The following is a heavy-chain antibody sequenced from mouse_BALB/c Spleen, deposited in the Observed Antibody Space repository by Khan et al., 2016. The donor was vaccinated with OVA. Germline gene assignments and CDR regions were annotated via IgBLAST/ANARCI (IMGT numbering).Heavy chain of an antibody. CDR2: IDPANGKT. D-gene: IGHD1-2*01. J-gene: IGHJ4*01. V-gene: IGHV14-3*02. CDR1: GFNIKDTY. Sequence: VQLKQSGAELVKPGASVKLSCTGSGFNIKDTYIQWVKQRPEQGLEWIGRIDPANGKTIYDPKFQGKATITADTSSNTAYLHRSSLTSEDTVVYFCAYSLLRSAMDYWGQGTAVTVSS. CDR3: AYSLLRSAMDY.